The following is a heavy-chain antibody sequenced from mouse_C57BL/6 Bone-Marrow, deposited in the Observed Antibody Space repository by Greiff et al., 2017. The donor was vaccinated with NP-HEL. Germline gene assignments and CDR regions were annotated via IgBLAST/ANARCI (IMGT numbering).Heavy chain of an antibody. D-gene: IGHD4-1*01. CDR1: GFTFSSYA. CDR2: ISDGGSYT. Sequence: EVHLVESGGGLVKPGGSLKLSCAASGFTFSSYAMSWVRQTPEKRLEWVATISDGGSYTYYPDNVKGRFTIARDNAKNNLYLQMSHLKSEDTAMYYCAVLGRDYWGQGTTLTVSS. V-gene: IGHV5-4*01. CDR3: AVLGRDY. J-gene: IGHJ2*01.